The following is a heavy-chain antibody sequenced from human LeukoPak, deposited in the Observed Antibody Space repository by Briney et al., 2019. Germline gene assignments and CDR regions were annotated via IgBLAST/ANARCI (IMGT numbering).Heavy chain of an antibody. Sequence: ASVKVSCKVSGYTLTELSMHWVRQAPGKGLEWMGGFDTEDGETIYAQKFQGRVTMTEDTSTDTAYMELSSLRSEGTAVYYCATDISGLRFLEWLPFYWGQGTLVTVSS. CDR3: ATDISGLRFLEWLPFY. CDR2: FDTEDGET. CDR1: GYTLTELS. V-gene: IGHV1-24*01. D-gene: IGHD3-3*01. J-gene: IGHJ4*02.